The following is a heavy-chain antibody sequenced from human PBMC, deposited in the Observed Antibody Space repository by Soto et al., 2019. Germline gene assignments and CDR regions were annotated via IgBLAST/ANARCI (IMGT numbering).Heavy chain of an antibody. D-gene: IGHD2-2*01. V-gene: IGHV2-5*02. J-gene: IGHJ3*01. CDR1: GFSLSADGVA. Sequence: ITLKESGPTLVKPTQSLTLTCTFSGFSLSADGVAVGWIRQPPGKAPEWLALIYWDDDTRYRPSLKSRLTITKDTSKNHVVLTMINLDPVDTATYYCAHAYGGTSWPNDAFDVWGQGTVVTVSS. CDR2: IYWDDDT. CDR3: AHAYGGTSWPNDAFDV.